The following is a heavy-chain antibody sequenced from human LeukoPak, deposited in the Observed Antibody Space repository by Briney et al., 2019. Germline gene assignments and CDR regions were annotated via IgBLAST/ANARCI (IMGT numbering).Heavy chain of an antibody. CDR2: INHSGSS. D-gene: IGHD5-18*01. J-gene: IGHJ5*02. V-gene: IGHV4-34*08. CDR1: GGTFSAYY. Sequence: SETLSLTCAVYGGTFSAYYWTWIRQPPGKGLEWIGEINHSGSSNYNSSLRGRVTISVDTSYKQFSLRLSSVTAADTAVYYCAPRGDIEHSYVYGKWFDPWGQGTRVTVSS. CDR3: APRGDIEHSYVYGKWFDP.